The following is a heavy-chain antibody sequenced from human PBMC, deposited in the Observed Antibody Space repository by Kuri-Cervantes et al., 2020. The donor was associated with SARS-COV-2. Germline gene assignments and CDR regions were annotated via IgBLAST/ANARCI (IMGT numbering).Heavy chain of an antibody. D-gene: IGHD6-13*01. CDR3: ARGQQLIDY. CDR1: GFTFSDYY. Sequence: GESLKISCAASGFTFSDYYMSWIRQAPGKGLEWVSYISSSSSYTNYADSVKGRFTISRDNAKNSLYLQMNSLRAEDTAAYCCARGQQLIDYWGQGTLVTVSS. CDR2: ISSSSSYT. V-gene: IGHV3-11*03. J-gene: IGHJ4*02.